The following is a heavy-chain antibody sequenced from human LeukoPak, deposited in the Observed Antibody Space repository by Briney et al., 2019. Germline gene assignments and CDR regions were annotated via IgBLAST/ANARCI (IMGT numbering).Heavy chain of an antibody. CDR3: ARDSITVTRHFDAFDI. CDR2: ISSSSYI. Sequence: KPGGSLRLSCAASGFTFSSYSVNWVRQAPGKGLEWVSSISSSSYIYYADSVKGRFTISRDNAKNSLYLQMNSLRAEDTAVYYCARDSITVTRHFDAFDIWGQGTMVTVSS. D-gene: IGHD4-11*01. J-gene: IGHJ3*02. V-gene: IGHV3-21*01. CDR1: GFTFSSYS.